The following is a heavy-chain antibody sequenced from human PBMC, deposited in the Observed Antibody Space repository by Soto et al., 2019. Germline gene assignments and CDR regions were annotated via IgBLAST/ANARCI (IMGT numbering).Heavy chain of an antibody. CDR3: ASHDYAHYGMDV. V-gene: IGHV4-31*03. D-gene: IGHD3-16*01. Sequence: PSETLSLTCTVSGGSISSGGYYWSWIRQHPGKGLEWIGYIYYSGSTYYNPSLKSRVTISVDTSKNQFSLKLSSVTAADTAVYYCASHDYAHYGMDVWGQGTTVTVSS. CDR1: GGSISSGGYY. CDR2: IYYSGST. J-gene: IGHJ6*02.